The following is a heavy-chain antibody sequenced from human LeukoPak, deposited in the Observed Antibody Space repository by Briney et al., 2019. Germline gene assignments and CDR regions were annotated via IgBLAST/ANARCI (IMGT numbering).Heavy chain of an antibody. V-gene: IGHV1-2*02. D-gene: IGHD6-19*01. J-gene: IGHJ5*02. CDR3: ARERKGRQWLVLWFDP. Sequence: ASVTVSCKASGYTFTGYYMHWVRQAPGQGLEWMGWINPNSGGTNYAQKFQGRVTMTRDTSISTAYMELSRLRSDDTAVYYCARERKGRQWLVLWFDPWGQGTLVTVSS. CDR1: GYTFTGYY. CDR2: INPNSGGT.